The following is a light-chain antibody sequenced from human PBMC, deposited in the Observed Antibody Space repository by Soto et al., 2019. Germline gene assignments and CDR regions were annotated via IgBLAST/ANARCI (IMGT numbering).Light chain of an antibody. CDR1: QDISNY. V-gene: IGKV1-33*01. CDR3: QQYDSQPPFP. J-gene: IGKJ2*01. Sequence: DIQMTQSPSSLSASVGDSVTITCQASQDISNYVNWYQQKPGKAPKLLIYDASYLETGGPARFSGSGSGTEFTFSISGLQPEDLATYYFQQYDSQPPFPFGQGTKLQI. CDR2: DAS.